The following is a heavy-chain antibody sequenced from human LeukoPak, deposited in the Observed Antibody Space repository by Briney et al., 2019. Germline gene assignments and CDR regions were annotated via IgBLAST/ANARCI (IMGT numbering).Heavy chain of an antibody. V-gene: IGHV3-7*01. Sequence: GGSLRLSCAASGFSFSKDWMSWVRQAPGKGLEWVANIKHGGSEKLYVDSVKGRFSISRDDAKNLLFLQMNSLRAEDTAVYYCAELGITMIGGVWGKGTTVTFSS. J-gene: IGHJ6*04. D-gene: IGHD3-10*02. CDR3: AELGITMIGGV. CDR2: IKHGGSEK. CDR1: GFSFSKDW.